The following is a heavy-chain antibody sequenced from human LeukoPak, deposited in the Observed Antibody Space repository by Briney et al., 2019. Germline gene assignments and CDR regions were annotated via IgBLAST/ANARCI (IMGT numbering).Heavy chain of an antibody. CDR3: AKSHSSSEEFDY. Sequence: SETLSLTGTVSGGSISSPTYYWGWIRQPPGKGLEWIGSIYYSGTTYYNPSLKSRGTISVDTSKKQFSLKLSSVTAADTAVYYCAKSHSSSEEFDYWGQGTLVTVSS. D-gene: IGHD6-6*01. J-gene: IGHJ4*02. CDR2: IYYSGTT. CDR1: GGSISSPTYY. V-gene: IGHV4-39*07.